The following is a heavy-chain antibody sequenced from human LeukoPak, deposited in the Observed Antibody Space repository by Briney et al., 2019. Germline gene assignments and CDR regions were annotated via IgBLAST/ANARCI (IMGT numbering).Heavy chain of an antibody. V-gene: IGHV3-9*01. CDR2: ISWNSGSI. D-gene: IGHD3-3*01. CDR1: GFTFDDYA. J-gene: IGHJ6*02. CDR3: AKGDYDFWSGSYWPSNYYYGMDV. Sequence: GGSLRLSCAASGFTFDDYAMHWVRQAPGKGLEWVSGISWNSGSIGYADSVKGRFTISRDNAKNSLYLQMNSLRAEDTALYYCAKGDYDFWSGSYWPSNYYYGMDVWGQGTTVTVSS.